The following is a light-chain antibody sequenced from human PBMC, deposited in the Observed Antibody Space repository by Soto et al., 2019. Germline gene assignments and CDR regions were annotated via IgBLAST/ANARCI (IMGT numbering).Light chain of an antibody. CDR1: TSNIGINI. V-gene: IGLV1-44*01. CDR3: AAWDDSLNGVV. CDR2: STN. Sequence: QAVVTQPPSASGTPGQRVTISCSGGTSNIGINIVNWYQQLPGTAPKLLIYSTNQRPSGVPDRFSGSKSGTSASLAISGLQSEDEADYYCAAWDDSLNGVVFGGGTKLTVL. J-gene: IGLJ2*01.